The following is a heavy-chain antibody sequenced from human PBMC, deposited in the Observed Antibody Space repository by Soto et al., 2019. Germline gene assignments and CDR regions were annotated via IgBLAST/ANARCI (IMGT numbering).Heavy chain of an antibody. D-gene: IGHD2-2*02. V-gene: IGHV3-48*03. J-gene: IGHJ4*02. CDR3: ARGDCKTSCYIGF. Sequence: EVQLVESGGGLVQPGGSLRLSCAASGFGFSNYEMNWVRQAPGKGLEWVSYITSSGGATMYADSVKGRFTISRDNAKDSLYLQMNRLGVEDTAVYYCARGDCKTSCYIGFWGQGALVTVSS. CDR2: ITSSGGAT. CDR1: GFGFSNYE.